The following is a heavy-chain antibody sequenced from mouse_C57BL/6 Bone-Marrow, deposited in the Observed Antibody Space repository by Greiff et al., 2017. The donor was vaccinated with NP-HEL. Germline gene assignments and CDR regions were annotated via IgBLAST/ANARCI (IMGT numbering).Heavy chain of an antibody. V-gene: IGHV14-4*01. J-gene: IGHJ4*01. CDR2: IDPENGDT. CDR1: GFNIKDDY. Sequence: VQLQQSGAELVRPGASVKLSCTASGFNIKDDYKHWVKQRPEQGLEWIGWIDPENGDTEYASKFQGKATITADTSSNTAYLQLSSLTSEDTAVYYCTTGDYYAMDYWGQGTSVTVSS. CDR3: TTGDYYAMDY.